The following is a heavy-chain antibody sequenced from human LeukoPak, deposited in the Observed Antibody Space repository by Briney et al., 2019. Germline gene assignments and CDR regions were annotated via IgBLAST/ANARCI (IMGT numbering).Heavy chain of an antibody. CDR1: GFTFDDYA. J-gene: IGHJ4*02. CDR2: ISWNSGSI. CDR3: AKDRRTDYGFDY. V-gene: IGHV3-9*01. Sequence: GRSLRLSCAASGFTFDDYAMHWVRQAPGKGLEWVSGISWNSGSIGYADSVKGRFTISRDNAKNSLYLQMNSLRAEDTALYYCAKDRRTDYGFDYWGQGTLATVSS. D-gene: IGHD4-17*01.